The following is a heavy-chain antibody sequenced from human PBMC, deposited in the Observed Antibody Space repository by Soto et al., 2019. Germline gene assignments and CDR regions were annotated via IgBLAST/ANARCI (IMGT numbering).Heavy chain of an antibody. D-gene: IGHD3-16*01. CDR1: GFTFSNYG. V-gene: IGHV3-30*18. Sequence: QVQLVESGGGVVQPGRSLRLSCAASGFTFSNYGMHWVRQAPGKGLEWVAAIAYDGNNKYYADSVKGRFTISRDNSKNTMYLQMNSLRADDTAVYYCAKRGRYVEYVVDYYNAMDVWGQGTTVTVSS. CDR3: AKRGRYVEYVVDYYNAMDV. J-gene: IGHJ6*02. CDR2: IAYDGNNK.